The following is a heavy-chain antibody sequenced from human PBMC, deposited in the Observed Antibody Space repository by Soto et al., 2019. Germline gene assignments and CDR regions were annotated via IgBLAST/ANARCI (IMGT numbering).Heavy chain of an antibody. CDR2: MNPNSGNT. CDR1: GYTFTSYD. CDR3: ARGTVVVPAAPYDAFDI. Sequence: QVQLVQSGAEVKKPGASVKVSCKASGYTFTSYDINWVRQATGQGLEWMGWMNPNSGNTGYAQKLQGRVTMTRNTSISTAYMELSSLRSEDTAVYYCARGTVVVPAAPYDAFDIWGQGTMVTVSS. V-gene: IGHV1-8*01. J-gene: IGHJ3*02. D-gene: IGHD2-2*01.